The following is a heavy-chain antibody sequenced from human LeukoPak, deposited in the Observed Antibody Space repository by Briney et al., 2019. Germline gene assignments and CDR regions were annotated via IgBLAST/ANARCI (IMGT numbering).Heavy chain of an antibody. Sequence: SQTLSLTCTVSGGTISSGGYYWSWIRQHPGKGLEWIGYIYYSGSTYYNPSLKSRVTISVDTSKNQFSLKLSSVTAADTAVYYTASGVYSYGYGPYWGQGTLVTVSS. D-gene: IGHD5-18*01. CDR3: ASGVYSYGYGPY. V-gene: IGHV4-31*03. CDR1: GGTISSGGYY. CDR2: IYYSGST. J-gene: IGHJ4*02.